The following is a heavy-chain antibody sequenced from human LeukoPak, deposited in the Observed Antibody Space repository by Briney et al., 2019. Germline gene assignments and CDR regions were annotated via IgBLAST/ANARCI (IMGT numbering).Heavy chain of an antibody. J-gene: IGHJ4*02. D-gene: IGHD2-2*01. CDR2: INQDGSEK. V-gene: IGHV3-7*01. Sequence: PGGSLRLSCAASGFTFNIYWMTWDRQTPGKGLEWVANINQDGSEKYYVDSVKGRFTISRDNARNSLYLQMNSLRTEDTSVYYCAPHCSSASCPDYWGQGTLVTVSS. CDR3: APHCSSASCPDY. CDR1: GFTFNIYW.